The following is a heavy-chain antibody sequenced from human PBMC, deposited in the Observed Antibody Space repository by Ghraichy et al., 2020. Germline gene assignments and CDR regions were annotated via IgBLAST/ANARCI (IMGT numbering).Heavy chain of an antibody. J-gene: IGHJ4*02. CDR3: ATSPTRDSRSSF. D-gene: IGHD3-22*01. CDR1: GFSFSTSW. Sequence: GGSLRLSCAASGFSFSTSWMSWVRQVPGKGLEWVSNINPGGIEKYYVDSVEGRFTISRDNARNSLYLQMKSLRVEDPAVYYCATSPTRDSRSSFWGQGTLVTVSS. V-gene: IGHV3-7*01. CDR2: INPGGIEK.